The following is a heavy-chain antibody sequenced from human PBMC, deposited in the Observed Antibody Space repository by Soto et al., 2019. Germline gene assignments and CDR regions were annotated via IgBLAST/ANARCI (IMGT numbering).Heavy chain of an antibody. V-gene: IGHV3-NL1*01. D-gene: IGHD6-19*01. CDR2: INSDGSST. CDR3: ASRSSGWYFDY. Sequence: GGSLRLSCAASGFTFSSYGMHWVRQAPGKGLVWASRINSDGSSTYYADSVKGRFTISRDNSKNTLYLQMNSLRAEDTAVYYCASRSSGWYFDYWGQGTLVTVSS. CDR1: GFTFSSYG. J-gene: IGHJ4*02.